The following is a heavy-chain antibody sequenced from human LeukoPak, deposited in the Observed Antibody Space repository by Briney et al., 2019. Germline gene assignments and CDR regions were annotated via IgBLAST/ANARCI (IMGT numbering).Heavy chain of an antibody. CDR1: GGTFSSYA. V-gene: IGHV1-69*05. Sequence: SVKVSCKASGGTFSSYAISWVRQAPGQGLEWMGGIIPIFGTANYAQKFQGRVTITTDESTCTAYMELSSLRSEDTAVYYCARDWYYDSTDLYAFDIWGQGTMVTVSS. J-gene: IGHJ3*02. CDR3: ARDWYYDSTDLYAFDI. CDR2: IIPIFGTA. D-gene: IGHD3-22*01.